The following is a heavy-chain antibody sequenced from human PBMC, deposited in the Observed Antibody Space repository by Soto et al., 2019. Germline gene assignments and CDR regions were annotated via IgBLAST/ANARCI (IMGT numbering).Heavy chain of an antibody. CDR1: GGAISSSSYY. Sequence: SETVALTCTVSGGAISSSSYYWGWLRQPPGKGLEWIGSIYYSGSTYYNPSLKSRVTISVDTSKNQFSLKLSSVTAADTAVYYCASIAARASAYWGQGTLVTVSS. CDR3: ASIAARASAY. J-gene: IGHJ4*02. D-gene: IGHD6-6*01. CDR2: IYYSGST. V-gene: IGHV4-39*01.